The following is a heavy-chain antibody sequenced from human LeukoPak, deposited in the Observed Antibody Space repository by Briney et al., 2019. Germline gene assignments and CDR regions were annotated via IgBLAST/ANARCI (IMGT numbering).Heavy chain of an antibody. CDR1: GGYISSYY. CDR3: AQLRYYYFAY. CDR2: VYYTGST. D-gene: IGHD5-18*01. Sequence: ETLSLTCTVSGGYISSYYWSWIRQPPGEGLEGIGYVYYTGSTNYNPSLKSRVSISVDTSKNQFSLKLRAVSAADTSLYYCAQLRYYYFAYWGQGTLVTVSS. V-gene: IGHV4-59*12. J-gene: IGHJ4*02.